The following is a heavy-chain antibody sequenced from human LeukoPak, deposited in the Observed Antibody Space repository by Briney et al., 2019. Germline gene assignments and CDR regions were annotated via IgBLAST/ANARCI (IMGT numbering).Heavy chain of an antibody. CDR1: GGSFSGYY. J-gene: IGHJ4*02. Sequence: PSETLSLTCAVYGGSFSGYYWSWIRQPPGKGLEWIGEINHSGSTNYNPSLKSRVTISVDTSKNQFSLKLSSVTAADTAVYYCARVSSGYGYILDYWGQGTLVTVSS. D-gene: IGHD5-12*01. CDR3: ARVSSGYGYILDY. CDR2: INHSGST. V-gene: IGHV4-34*01.